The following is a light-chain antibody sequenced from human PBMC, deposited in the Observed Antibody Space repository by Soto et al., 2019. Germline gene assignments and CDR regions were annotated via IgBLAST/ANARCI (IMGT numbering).Light chain of an antibody. CDR3: QQYNNWPWALT. Sequence: EIVMTQSPATLSVSPGERATLSCRASQSVGSNLAWYLQKPGQAPRLLIFGASSRAPGIPARFSGSGSGTEFTLTISSMQSEDFAVYYCQQYNNWPWALTFGGGTKVEIK. CDR2: GAS. J-gene: IGKJ4*01. CDR1: QSVGSN. V-gene: IGKV3-15*01.